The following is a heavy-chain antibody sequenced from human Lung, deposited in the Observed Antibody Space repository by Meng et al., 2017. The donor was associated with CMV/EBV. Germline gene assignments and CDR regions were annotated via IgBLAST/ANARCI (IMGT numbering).Heavy chain of an antibody. CDR1: GHPITTYY. D-gene: IGHD2-2*01. Sequence: SXTLSLXCTVSGHPITTYYWSWIRQPPGKGLEWIGYIYYSGSTNYNPSLRSRVSISVDTSKNQFSLELSSVTAADTAIYYCARDRAAIGYYYYVMDVLAHGTXVTVSS. CDR3: ARDRAAIGYYYYVMDV. J-gene: IGHJ6*02. CDR2: IYYSGST. V-gene: IGHV4-59*01.